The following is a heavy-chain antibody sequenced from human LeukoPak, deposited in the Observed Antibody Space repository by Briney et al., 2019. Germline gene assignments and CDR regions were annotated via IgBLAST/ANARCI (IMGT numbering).Heavy chain of an antibody. CDR3: ARGPGPRRSYSDAFDI. D-gene: IGHD1-26*01. J-gene: IGHJ3*02. CDR1: GGTFSSYA. CDR2: IIPIFGTA. Sequence: ASVKVSCKASGGTFSSYAISWVRQAPGQGLEWMGGIIPIFGTANYAQKFQGRVTITADKSTSTAYMELSSLRSEDTAVYYCARGPGPRRSYSDAFDIWGQGTMVTVSS. V-gene: IGHV1-69*06.